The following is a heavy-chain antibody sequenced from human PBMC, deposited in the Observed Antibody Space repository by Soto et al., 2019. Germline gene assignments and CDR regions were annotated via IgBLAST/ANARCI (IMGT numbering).Heavy chain of an antibody. CDR3: ARENIVSRMGASDI. D-gene: IGHD5-12*01. V-gene: IGHV3-74*01. J-gene: IGHJ3*02. CDR2: ISGDGVTT. Sequence: EVQLVESGGDLVQRGGSLRLSCAASGFPFSSYWMHWVRHTPGKGLDWVARISGDGVTTYSADSVTGRFTVSRDNAKNTLSLQISGLRAEDTAVYYCARENIVSRMGASDIWGQGTVVTVSS. CDR1: GFPFSSYW.